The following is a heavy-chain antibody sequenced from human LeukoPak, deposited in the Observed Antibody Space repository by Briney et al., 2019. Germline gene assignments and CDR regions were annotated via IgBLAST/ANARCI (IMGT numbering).Heavy chain of an antibody. Sequence: GGSLRLSCAASGSTFSSYSMNWVRQAPGKGLEWVSSISSSSSYIYYADSVKGRFTISRDNAKNSLYLQMNSLRAEDTAVYYCARDQNYYDSSGYFNWFDPWGQGTLVTVSS. CDR2: ISSSSSYI. D-gene: IGHD3-22*01. CDR1: GSTFSSYS. V-gene: IGHV3-21*01. J-gene: IGHJ5*02. CDR3: ARDQNYYDSSGYFNWFDP.